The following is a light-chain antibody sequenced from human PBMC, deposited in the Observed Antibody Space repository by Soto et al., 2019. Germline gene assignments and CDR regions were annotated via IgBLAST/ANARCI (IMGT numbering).Light chain of an antibody. Sequence: DIQMTQSPSSLSASIGDRVTVTCRASQSISSFLSWYQQKPGKAPKLLIFAASSLESGVPSRFSGNGSGTDFALTISSLQPEDFATYYCQQVESFPSTFGGGTKVEMK. CDR1: QSISSF. CDR3: QQVESFPST. J-gene: IGKJ4*01. CDR2: AAS. V-gene: IGKV1-39*01.